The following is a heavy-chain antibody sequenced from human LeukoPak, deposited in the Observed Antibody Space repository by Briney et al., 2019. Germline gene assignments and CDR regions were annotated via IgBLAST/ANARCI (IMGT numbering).Heavy chain of an antibody. CDR2: ISYDGSNK. J-gene: IGHJ5*02. D-gene: IGHD5-24*01. Sequence: GGSLRLSCAASGFTFSSYAMHWVRQAPGKGLEWVAVISYDGSNKYYADSVKGRFTISRDNSKNTLYLQMNSLRAEDTAVYYCARDISWMAYNWFDPWGQGTLVTVSS. V-gene: IGHV3-30-3*01. CDR1: GFTFSSYA. CDR3: ARDISWMAYNWFDP.